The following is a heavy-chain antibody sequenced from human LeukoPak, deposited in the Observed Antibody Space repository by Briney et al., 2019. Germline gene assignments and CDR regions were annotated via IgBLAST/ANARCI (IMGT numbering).Heavy chain of an antibody. Sequence: SETLSLTCTVSGGSISSSSYYWGWIRQPPGKGLEWIGSIYYSGSTYYNPSLKSRVTISVDTSKNQFSLKLSSVTAADTAVYYCARALTYSSSWYSPYFDYWGQGTLVTVSS. CDR2: IYYSGST. V-gene: IGHV4-39*07. CDR3: ARALTYSSSWYSPYFDY. CDR1: GGSISSSSYY. D-gene: IGHD6-13*01. J-gene: IGHJ4*02.